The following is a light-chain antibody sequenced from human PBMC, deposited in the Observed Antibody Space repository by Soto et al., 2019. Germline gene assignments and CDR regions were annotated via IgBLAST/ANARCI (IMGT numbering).Light chain of an antibody. CDR1: QTIANW. J-gene: IGKJ1*01. CDR3: QQYKSYSWT. CDR2: KAS. Sequence: DIQMTQSPSTLSASVGDRGTITCRASQTIANWLAWYQHKPGKAPNLLIYKASTLETGVPSRFTGGGSGTEFTLTISSLQPDDFATYYCQQYKSYSWTFGQGTKVDIK. V-gene: IGKV1-5*03.